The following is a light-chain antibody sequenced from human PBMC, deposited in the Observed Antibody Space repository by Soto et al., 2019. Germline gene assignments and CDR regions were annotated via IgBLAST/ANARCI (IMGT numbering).Light chain of an antibody. CDR1: QSISSW. Sequence: DIQMTQSPSTLSASVGERVTITCRASQSISSWLAWYQQKPGKAPKLLIYKASSLESGVPSRFSGSGSGTEFTLTISSLQPDDFATYYCQQYDNYSRTFGQGTKVDIK. CDR2: KAS. V-gene: IGKV1-5*03. J-gene: IGKJ1*01. CDR3: QQYDNYSRT.